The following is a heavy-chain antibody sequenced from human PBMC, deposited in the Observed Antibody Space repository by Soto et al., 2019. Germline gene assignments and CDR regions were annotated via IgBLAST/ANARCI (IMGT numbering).Heavy chain of an antibody. CDR3: ARVPRKIVAMVTGDY. CDR1: GYTFTSFG. Sequence: ASVKVSCKTSGYTFTSFGISWVRQAPGQGLEWMGWISSNTGNTKYAEKFQGRVTLSTYTSTRTAFMELRSLRSDDTAVYYCARVPRKIVAMVTGDYWG. D-gene: IGHD5-18*01. J-gene: IGHJ4*01. V-gene: IGHV1-18*04. CDR2: ISSNTGNT.